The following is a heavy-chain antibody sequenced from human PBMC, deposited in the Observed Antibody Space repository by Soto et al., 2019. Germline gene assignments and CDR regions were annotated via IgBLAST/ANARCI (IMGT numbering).Heavy chain of an antibody. J-gene: IGHJ4*02. D-gene: IGHD2-21*02. CDR3: ARGGHIAVVTASFDY. CDR1: GGTFSSYA. V-gene: IGHV1-46*03. CDR2: IHPSGGGT. Sequence: GTSVNVDRKTAGGTFSSYAISWARQAHEQALEWMGVIHPSGGGTTYAQKFLGRVTVTRDTSTSTVFMELSSLRSDDTAVYYCARGGHIAVVTASFDYWGQGTLVTVSS.